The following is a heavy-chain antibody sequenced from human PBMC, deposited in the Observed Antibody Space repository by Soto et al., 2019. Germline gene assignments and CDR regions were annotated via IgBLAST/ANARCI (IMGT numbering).Heavy chain of an antibody. V-gene: IGHV2-5*02. CDR2: IYWDDDK. CDR3: THSRKSYYDILTGYNY. Sequence: QITLKESGRTLVKPTQTLTLTCTFSGFSLSTSGMGVAWIRQPPGKALEWLALIYWDDDKRYSPSLKSRLTITKDTSKNQVVLTMTNMDPVDTATYYCTHSRKSYYDILTGYNYWGQGTLVTVSS. J-gene: IGHJ4*02. CDR1: GFSLSTSGMG. D-gene: IGHD3-9*01.